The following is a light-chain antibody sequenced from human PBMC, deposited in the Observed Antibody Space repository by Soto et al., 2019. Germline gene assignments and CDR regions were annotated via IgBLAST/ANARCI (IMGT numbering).Light chain of an antibody. J-gene: IGKJ3*01. CDR2: AAS. CDR3: LQHNSYPLT. Sequence: DIQMTQSPSAMSASVGDRVTITCRASQGINNYLAWFQQKPGKVPQRLIYAASSLQSGVPSRFSGSGSGTEFTLTISSLQPEDFATYYCLQHNSYPLTFGPGTKVDIK. V-gene: IGKV1-17*03. CDR1: QGINNY.